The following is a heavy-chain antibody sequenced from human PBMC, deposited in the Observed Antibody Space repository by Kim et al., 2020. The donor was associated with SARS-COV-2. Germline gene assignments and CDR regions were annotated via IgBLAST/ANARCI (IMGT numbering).Heavy chain of an antibody. CDR3: ARGAVHWSSTSCLLDY. V-gene: IGHV3-48*02. J-gene: IGHJ4*02. Sequence: SVKGRLTISRDNAKNLMYLQMNRRRDEGTAVYYCARGAVHWSSTSCLLDYWGQGTLVTVSS. D-gene: IGHD2-2*01.